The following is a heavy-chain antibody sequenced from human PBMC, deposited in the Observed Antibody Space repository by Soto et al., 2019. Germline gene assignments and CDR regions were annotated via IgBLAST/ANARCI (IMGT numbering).Heavy chain of an antibody. D-gene: IGHD4-4*01. Sequence: QVQLVQSGAEVKKPGASVKVSCKASGYTFTSYYMHWERQAPGQGLEWMGIINPSGGSTSYAQKFQGRVTMTRDTSTSTVYMELSSLRSEDTAVYYCARDLMATVRLAYNGVDVWGQGTTVTVSS. V-gene: IGHV1-46*01. J-gene: IGHJ6*02. CDR2: INPSGGST. CDR3: ARDLMATVRLAYNGVDV. CDR1: GYTFTSYY.